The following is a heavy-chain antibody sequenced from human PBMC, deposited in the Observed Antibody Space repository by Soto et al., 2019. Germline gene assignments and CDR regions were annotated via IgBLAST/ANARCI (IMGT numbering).Heavy chain of an antibody. CDR2: ISAYNGNT. D-gene: IGHD3-10*01. J-gene: IGHJ4*02. Sequence: APVKVSCKASGYTFTSQAMCWARQAPGQGLERMGWISAYNGNTNYAQKLQGRVSMTTDTSTSTAYMELRSLRSDDTAVYFCASMDYYGSGKEFDYWGQGTLVTVS. CDR3: ASMDYYGSGKEFDY. CDR1: GYTFTSQA. V-gene: IGHV1-18*01.